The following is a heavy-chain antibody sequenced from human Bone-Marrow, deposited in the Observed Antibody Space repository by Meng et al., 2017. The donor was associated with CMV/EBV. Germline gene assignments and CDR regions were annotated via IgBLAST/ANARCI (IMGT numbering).Heavy chain of an antibody. CDR2: ISAYNGNT. V-gene: IGHV1-18*01. J-gene: IGHJ4*02. Sequence: ASVKVSCKASGYTFTSYGISWVRQAPGQGLEWMGWISAYNGNTNYAQKLQGRVTMTTDTSTSTAYMELRSLRSDDTAVYYCARDDRGLLPKHIVGATPGYWGQGTLVTVSS. CDR1: GYTFTSYG. D-gene: IGHD1-26*01. CDR3: ARDDRGLLPKHIVGATPGY.